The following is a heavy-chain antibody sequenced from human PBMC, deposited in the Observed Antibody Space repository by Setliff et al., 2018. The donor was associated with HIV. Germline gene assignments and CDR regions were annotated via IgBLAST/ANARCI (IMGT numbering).Heavy chain of an antibody. CDR2: IYKAGKT. CDR1: GFTFSDYY. V-gene: IGHV3-66*02. D-gene: IGHD3-22*01. Sequence: GGSLRLSCAASGFTFSDYYMAWVRQAPGKGLEWVTLIYKAGKTYYADFVKGRFTISRDNSKNTLYLQMKSLRAEDTAVYYCAKLSHSHDSNGFTVDYWGRGTLVTVSS. CDR3: AKLSHSHDSNGFTVDY. J-gene: IGHJ4*02.